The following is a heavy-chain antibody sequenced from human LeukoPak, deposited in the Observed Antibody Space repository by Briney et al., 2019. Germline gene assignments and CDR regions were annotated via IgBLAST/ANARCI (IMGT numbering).Heavy chain of an antibody. CDR3: AKDLAYYDSSGYSS. V-gene: IGHV3-30-3*01. Sequence: GGSLRLSCAASGFTFSSYAMHWVRQAPGKGLEWVAVISYDGSNKYYADSVKGRFTISRDNSKNTLYLQMNSLRAEDTAVYYCAKDLAYYDSSGYSSGGQGTLVTVSS. CDR1: GFTFSSYA. CDR2: ISYDGSNK. J-gene: IGHJ4*02. D-gene: IGHD3-22*01.